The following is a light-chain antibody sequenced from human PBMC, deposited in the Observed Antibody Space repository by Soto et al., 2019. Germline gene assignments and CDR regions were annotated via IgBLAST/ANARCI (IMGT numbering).Light chain of an antibody. CDR2: EVS. J-gene: IGLJ2*01. Sequence: QSALPQPASVSGSPGQSITISCTGTSSDVGAYNYVSWYQQHPGKAPKLMIYEVSNRPSGVSNRFSGSKSGKTASLTISGLQTEDEADYYCSSYRSSSTQVFVGGTKLTVL. CDR3: SSYRSSSTQV. V-gene: IGLV2-14*01. CDR1: SSDVGAYNY.